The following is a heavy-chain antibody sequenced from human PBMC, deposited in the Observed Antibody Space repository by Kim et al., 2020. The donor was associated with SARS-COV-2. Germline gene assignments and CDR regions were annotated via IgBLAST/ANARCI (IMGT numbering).Heavy chain of an antibody. CDR3: AKRGDSNPISDYYGMDV. V-gene: IGHV1-69*13. Sequence: SVKVSCKASGGTFSSYAISWVRQTPGQGLEWMGGIIPIFGTANYAQKFQGRVTITADESTSTAYMELSSLRSEDTAVYYCAKRGDSNPISDYYGMDVWG. CDR2: IIPIFGTA. J-gene: IGHJ6*02. CDR1: GGTFSSYA. D-gene: IGHD3-22*01.